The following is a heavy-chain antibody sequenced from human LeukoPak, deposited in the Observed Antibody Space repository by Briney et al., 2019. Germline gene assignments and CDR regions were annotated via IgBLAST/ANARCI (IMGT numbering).Heavy chain of an antibody. Sequence: ASVKVSCKASGYTFTSYYMHWVRQAPGQGLEWMGIINPSGGSTSYAQKFQGRVTMTRDTSTSTVYMELSSLRSENTAVYYCARDYYDSSGYQDHWYFDLWGRGTLVTVSS. CDR2: INPSGGST. CDR3: ARDYYDSSGYQDHWYFDL. J-gene: IGHJ2*01. D-gene: IGHD3-22*01. CDR1: GYTFTSYY. V-gene: IGHV1-46*01.